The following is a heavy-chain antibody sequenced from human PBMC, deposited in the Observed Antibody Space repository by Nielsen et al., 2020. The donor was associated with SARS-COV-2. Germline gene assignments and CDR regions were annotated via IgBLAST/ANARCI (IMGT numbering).Heavy chain of an antibody. J-gene: IGHJ4*02. CDR3: ARGTGEDY. Sequence: ASVKVSCKASGYTFTGYYMHWVRQAPGQGLEWMGRINPNSGGTNYAQKFQGRVTMTTDTSTSTAYMELRSLKSDDTAVYYCARGTGEDYWGQGALVTVSS. V-gene: IGHV1-2*06. CDR1: GYTFTGYY. CDR2: INPNSGGT. D-gene: IGHD1-26*01.